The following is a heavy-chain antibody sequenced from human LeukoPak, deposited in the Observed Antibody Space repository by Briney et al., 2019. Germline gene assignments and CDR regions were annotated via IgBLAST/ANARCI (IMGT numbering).Heavy chain of an antibody. J-gene: IGHJ4*02. CDR1: GYTFTSYD. V-gene: IGHV1-8*01. CDR2: MNPNSGNT. CDR3: ARAPGLVGYYESCGYYFSGDIDY. Sequence: ASVKVSCKASGYTFTSYDINWVRQATGQGLEWMGWMNPNSGNTGYAQKFQGRVTMTRNTSISTAYMELSRLRSEDTAVYYCARAPGLVGYYESCGYYFSGDIDYWGQGTLVTVSS. D-gene: IGHD3-22*01.